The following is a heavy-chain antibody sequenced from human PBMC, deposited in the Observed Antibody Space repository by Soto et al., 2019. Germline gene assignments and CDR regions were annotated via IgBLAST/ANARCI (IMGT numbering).Heavy chain of an antibody. CDR1: GSTFSNHI. CDR2: IIPILDIT. J-gene: IGHJ4*02. CDR3: ARDSPIGSTFSGHDDIDS. D-gene: IGHD5-12*01. Sequence: QVQLVQSGAEVKKPGSSVKVSCKASGSTFSNHIITWVRQAPGQGLEWMGRIIPILDITNYAQKFQGRVTIPADKSTTTAYREVRSLSSEDTAVYYCARDSPIGSTFSGHDDIDSWGQGTLVTVSS. V-gene: IGHV1-69*08.